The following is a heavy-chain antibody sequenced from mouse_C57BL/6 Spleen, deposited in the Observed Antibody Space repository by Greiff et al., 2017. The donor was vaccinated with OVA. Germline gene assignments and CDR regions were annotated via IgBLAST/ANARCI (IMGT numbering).Heavy chain of an antibody. J-gene: IGHJ1*03. CDR1: GYTFTEYT. D-gene: IGHD1-1*01. CDR2: FYPGSGSI. CDR3: ARHEEDYGSSYEYFDV. V-gene: IGHV1-62-2*01. Sequence: QVQLKESGAELVKPGASVKLSCKASGYTFTEYTIHWVKQRSGQGLEWIGWFYPGSGSIKYNEKFKDKATLTADKSSSTVYMELSRLTSEDSAVYFCARHEEDYGSSYEYFDVWGTGTTVTVSS.